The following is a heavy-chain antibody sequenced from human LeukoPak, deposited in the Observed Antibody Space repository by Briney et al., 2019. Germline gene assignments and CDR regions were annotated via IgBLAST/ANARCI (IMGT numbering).Heavy chain of an antibody. CDR1: GFTFSTYA. J-gene: IGHJ4*02. V-gene: IGHV3-23*01. CDR3: AKGTSAWYWRFDY. Sequence: GGSLRLSCAASGFTFSTYAMSWARQAPGERLEWVSAIGGSGDTTYYADSVKGRFTISRDNSENTLYLQMNSLRAEDTAVYYCAKGTSAWYWRFDYWGQGTLVTVSS. CDR2: IGGSGDTT. D-gene: IGHD6-19*01.